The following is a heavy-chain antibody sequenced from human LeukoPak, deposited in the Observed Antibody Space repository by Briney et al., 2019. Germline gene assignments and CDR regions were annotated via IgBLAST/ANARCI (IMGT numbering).Heavy chain of an antibody. J-gene: IGHJ4*02. V-gene: IGHV1-8*03. Sequence: GASVKVSCKASGYTFTTLDINWVRQATGQGLEWMGWINPKSGYTGYAQKFQGRITITRDTSTSTVYMELSSLRSEDTAVYYCARDPLPSSNYHFDYWGQGTLVTVSS. D-gene: IGHD1-7*01. CDR3: ARDPLPSSNYHFDY. CDR1: GYTFTTLD. CDR2: INPKSGYT.